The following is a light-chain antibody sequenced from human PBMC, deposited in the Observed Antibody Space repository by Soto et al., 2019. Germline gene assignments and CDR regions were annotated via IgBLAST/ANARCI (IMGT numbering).Light chain of an antibody. CDR1: SSDTAGYNY. Sequence: QSALTQPASVSGSPGQSITISCTGTSSDTAGYNYVSWYQQHPGKAPKLMIYEVSNRPSGASNRFSGSQSGNTASLTISGLQAEDEANYYCSSYTSSNHPLYVFGTGTKVTVL. J-gene: IGLJ1*01. CDR3: SSYTSSNHPLYV. CDR2: EVS. V-gene: IGLV2-14*01.